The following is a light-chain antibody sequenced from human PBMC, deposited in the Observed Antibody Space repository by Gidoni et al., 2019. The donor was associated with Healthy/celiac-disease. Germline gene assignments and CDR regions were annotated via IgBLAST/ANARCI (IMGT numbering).Light chain of an antibody. CDR2: GAS. CDR3: QQYGSSPFT. Sequence: IVLSLSPGTLSLSPGERATLSCSASQSVSSSYLAWYQQKPGQAPRLLIYGASSRATGIPDRFSGSGSGTDFTLTISRLEPEDFAVYYCQQYGSSPFTFGPGTKVDIK. V-gene: IGKV3-20*01. CDR1: QSVSSSY. J-gene: IGKJ3*01.